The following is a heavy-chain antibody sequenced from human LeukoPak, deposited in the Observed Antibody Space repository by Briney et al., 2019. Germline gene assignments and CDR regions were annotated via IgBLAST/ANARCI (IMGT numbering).Heavy chain of an antibody. D-gene: IGHD3-22*01. Sequence: GESLKISCQGSGYSFTSYWISWVRQMPGKGLEWMGRIDPSDSYTNYSPSFQGHVTISADKSISTAYLQWSSLKASDTAMYYCATQNYDSSGYYYPAIDYWGQGTPVTVSS. CDR1: GYSFTSYW. J-gene: IGHJ4*02. CDR2: IDPSDSYT. V-gene: IGHV5-10-1*01. CDR3: ATQNYDSSGYYYPAIDY.